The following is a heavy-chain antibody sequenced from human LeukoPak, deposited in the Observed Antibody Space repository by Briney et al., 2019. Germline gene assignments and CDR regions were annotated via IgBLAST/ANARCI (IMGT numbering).Heavy chain of an antibody. CDR3: TRSGGREGGDY. Sequence: PGGSLRLSCAASGFTFSGSAMHWVRQASGKGLEWVGRIRSKANSYATAYAASVKGRFTISRDDSKNTAYLQMNSLKTEDTAVYYCTRSGGREGGDYWGQGTLVTVSS. D-gene: IGHD3-16*01. CDR2: IRSKANSYAT. CDR1: GFTFSGSA. J-gene: IGHJ4*02. V-gene: IGHV3-73*01.